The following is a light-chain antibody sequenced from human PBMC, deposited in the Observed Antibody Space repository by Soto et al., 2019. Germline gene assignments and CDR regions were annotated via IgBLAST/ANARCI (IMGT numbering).Light chain of an antibody. V-gene: IGKV3-15*01. J-gene: IGKJ1*01. Sequence: EIIMTQSPATLSVAPGERASLSCRASQSVRSNFAWYQQKPGQAPRLLIYGASTRATGVPARFSGSESATEFTLTISSLQSEDFAIYYCQQYNNWPRTFGQGTKVDIK. CDR2: GAS. CDR3: QQYNNWPRT. CDR1: QSVRSN.